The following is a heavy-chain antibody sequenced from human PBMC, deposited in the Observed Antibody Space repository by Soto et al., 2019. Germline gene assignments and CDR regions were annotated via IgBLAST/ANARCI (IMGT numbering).Heavy chain of an antibody. CDR2: IFPPDSNA. J-gene: IGHJ4*02. Sequence: PGESLKISCHYSGYTFTNDNIAWVRQMPGKGLEWMGIIFPPDSNARYSPSFRGQVTFSVDRSISTAYLHWASLKASDTAMYFCARLAYCGTDCFFDYWGQGPLVTVSS. V-gene: IGHV5-51*01. D-gene: IGHD2-21*02. CDR1: GYTFTNDN. CDR3: ARLAYCGTDCFFDY.